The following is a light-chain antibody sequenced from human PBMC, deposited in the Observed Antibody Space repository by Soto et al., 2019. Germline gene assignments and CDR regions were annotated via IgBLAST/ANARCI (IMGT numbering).Light chain of an antibody. Sequence: DIVMTQSPLSLPVTPGEPASISWRSSQSLLHSNGYNYLDWYLQKPGQSPQLLIYLGSNRASGVPDRFSGSGSGTDFTLKISRVEAGDVGVYYCMQALQTPWAFGQGTKVEIK. J-gene: IGKJ1*01. V-gene: IGKV2-28*01. CDR1: QSLLHSNGYNY. CDR2: LGS. CDR3: MQALQTPWA.